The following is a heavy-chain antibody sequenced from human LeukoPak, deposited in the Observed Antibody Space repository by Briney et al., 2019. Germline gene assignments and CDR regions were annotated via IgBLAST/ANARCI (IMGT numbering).Heavy chain of an antibody. V-gene: IGHV4-34*01. CDR1: GGSFSGYY. CDR3: ARGEYYYDSSGYYYGY. J-gene: IGHJ4*02. Sequence: PSEALSLTCAVYGGSFSGYYWSWIRQPPGKGLEWIGEINHCGSTNYNPSLKSRVTISVDTSKNQFSLKLSSVTAADTAVYYCARGEYYYDSSGYYYGYWGQGTLVTVSS. CDR2: INHCGST. D-gene: IGHD3-22*01.